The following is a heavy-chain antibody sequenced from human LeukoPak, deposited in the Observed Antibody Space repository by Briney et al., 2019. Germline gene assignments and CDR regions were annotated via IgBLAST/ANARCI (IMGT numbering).Heavy chain of an antibody. D-gene: IGHD3-9*01. J-gene: IGHJ4*02. CDR1: GASINSYY. CDR2: VSYSGDT. Sequence: PSETLSLTCTVSGASINSYYWSWIRQPPGKGLEWIGYVSYSGDTDYNPSLKSRVTISVDTSKNQFSLKLSSVTAADTAVYYCARVVLRYFDWQLDYWGQGTLVTVSS. V-gene: IGHV4-59*01. CDR3: ARVVLRYFDWQLDY.